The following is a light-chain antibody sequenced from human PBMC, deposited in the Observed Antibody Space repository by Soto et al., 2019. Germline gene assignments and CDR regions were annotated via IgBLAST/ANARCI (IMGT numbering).Light chain of an antibody. Sequence: QSLLPKPSSVSGSPGESITISCTGTSSDVGGYNYVSWYQQHPVKAPKLMIYDVTNRPSGVSDRFSGSKSGNTASLTISGLQAEDEADYYCSSYTSSSTPYVFGTGTKVTVL. CDR1: SSDVGGYNY. V-gene: IGLV2-14*01. CDR3: SSYTSSSTPYV. CDR2: DVT. J-gene: IGLJ1*01.